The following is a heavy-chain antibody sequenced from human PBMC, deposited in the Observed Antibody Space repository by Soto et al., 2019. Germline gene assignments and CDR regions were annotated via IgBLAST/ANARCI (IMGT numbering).Heavy chain of an antibody. CDR3: ARGATRPRDVPNYFHF. Sequence: PSETLSLTCSVSGDSMTSGGYYWSWVRHHPGKGLEWVGSIYYTGDTYFNPSLKSRITVSMDTSKNEFSLKLTSVTSADTAVYFCARGATRPRDVPNYFHFWGQGNLVTGSS. V-gene: IGHV4-31*03. J-gene: IGHJ4*02. CDR1: GDSMTSGGYY. D-gene: IGHD2-2*01. CDR2: IYYTGDT.